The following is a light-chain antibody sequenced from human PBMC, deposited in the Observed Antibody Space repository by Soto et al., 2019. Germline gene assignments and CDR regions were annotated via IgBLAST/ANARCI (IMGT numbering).Light chain of an antibody. CDR3: QQYGNSPRT. CDR2: GAS. V-gene: IGKV3-20*01. Sequence: EIVLTQSPGTLSLSPGERATLSCRATQTISSSYLAWYRQKPGQAPRLLIYGASSRATGIPDRFSGSGSGTDFTLTISRLEPEDFAVYYCQQYGNSPRTFGGGTKVEIK. J-gene: IGKJ4*01. CDR1: QTISSSY.